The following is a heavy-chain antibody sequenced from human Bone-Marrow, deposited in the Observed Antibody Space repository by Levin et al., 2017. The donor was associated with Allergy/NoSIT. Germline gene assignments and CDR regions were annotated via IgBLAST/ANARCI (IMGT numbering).Heavy chain of an antibody. V-gene: IGHV1-2*02. J-gene: IGHJ3*02. Sequence: ASVKVSCKASGHTFSDYYMHWVRQAPGQGLEWMGWINPNSGDTKYAQRFQGRVTLTRDTSISTAYMELSTLTSDDTAVYFCAREGIDLATIHDAFDIWGQGTMVTVSS. CDR3: AREGIDLATIHDAFDI. CDR1: GHTFSDYY. D-gene: IGHD5-24*01. CDR2: INPNSGDT.